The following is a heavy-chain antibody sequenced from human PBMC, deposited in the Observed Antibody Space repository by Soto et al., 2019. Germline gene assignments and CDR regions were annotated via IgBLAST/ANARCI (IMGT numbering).Heavy chain of an antibody. CDR3: ARDPGQDEAMDY. V-gene: IGHV3-33*01. CDR2: IWHDGKNK. J-gene: IGHJ4*02. Sequence: QVQVVESGGGVVQPGRSLRLSCAASGFTFSSFGMHWVRQAPGKGLVLVAVIWHDGKNKYYADSAKGRFTISRDNSKNTLYLQMNSLRAEDTAVYYCARDPGQDEAMDYWGQGTLVTVSS. CDR1: GFTFSSFG.